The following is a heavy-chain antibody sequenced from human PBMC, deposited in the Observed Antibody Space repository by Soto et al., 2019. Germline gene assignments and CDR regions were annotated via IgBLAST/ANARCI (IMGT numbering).Heavy chain of an antibody. J-gene: IGHJ5*02. D-gene: IGHD3-9*01. V-gene: IGHV4-34*01. Sequence: QVQLQQWGAGLLKPSETLSLTCAVYGGSFSGYYWSWIRQPPGKGLEWIGEINHSGSTNYNPSLKSRVTISVDTSKNQLSLKLSSVTAADTTVYYCARGRGYIDWGLNPTPFAPCGQGPLVTVSS. CDR1: GGSFSGYY. CDR3: ARGRGYIDWGLNPTPFAP. CDR2: INHSGST.